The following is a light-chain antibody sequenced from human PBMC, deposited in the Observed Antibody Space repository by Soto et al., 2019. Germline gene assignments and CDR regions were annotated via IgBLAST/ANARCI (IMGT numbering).Light chain of an antibody. CDR2: HAS. CDR1: QNIGRW. Sequence: DIQMTQSPSTLSASIGDRVTISCRASQNIGRWLAWYQQKPGTAPNLLIYHASNLRGGVPSRFSGGRSGTELTLSISSLQPDDFANYYCQQYHSYWTFAQGTKVDIK. J-gene: IGKJ1*01. V-gene: IGKV1-5*01. CDR3: QQYHSYWT.